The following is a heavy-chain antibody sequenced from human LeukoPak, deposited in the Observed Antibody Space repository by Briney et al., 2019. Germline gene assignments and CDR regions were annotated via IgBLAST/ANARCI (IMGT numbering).Heavy chain of an antibody. CDR1: GGTISSYY. D-gene: IGHD2-15*01. V-gene: IGHV4-59*12. CDR2: IHYSGST. Sequence: SETLSLTCTVSGGTISSYYWNWIRQPPGKGLEWIGYIHYSGSTKYNPSLKSRVTISVDTSKNQFSLKLSSVTAADTAVYYCAREVYCSGGSCYLGAFDIWGQGTMVTVSS. J-gene: IGHJ3*02. CDR3: AREVYCSGGSCYLGAFDI.